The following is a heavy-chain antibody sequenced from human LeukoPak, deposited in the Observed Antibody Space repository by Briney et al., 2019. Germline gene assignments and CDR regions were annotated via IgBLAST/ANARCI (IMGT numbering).Heavy chain of an antibody. J-gene: IGHJ3*02. CDR3: ARGPTLGLDI. CDR2: INPNSGDT. V-gene: IGHV1-2*02. Sequence: ASVKVSFRASGYTFTAYYIHWVRQAPGQGLEWMGWINPNSGDTTSPQRFQGRVTMTRDTSIITAYMELSSLTSDDTGMYYCARGPTLGLDIWGQGTMVTVSS. CDR1: GYTFTAYY.